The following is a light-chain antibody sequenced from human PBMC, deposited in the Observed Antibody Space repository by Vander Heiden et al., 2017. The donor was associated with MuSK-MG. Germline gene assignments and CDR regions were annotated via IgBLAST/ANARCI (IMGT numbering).Light chain of an antibody. CDR2: SAS. J-gene: IGKJ2*01. CDR3: QVRHT. V-gene: IGKV3-20*01. Sequence: EIVLTQSPATLSVSPGEGVTLSCRASQTLTTNSLAWYQQKPGQAPRLVIYSASIRATGIPDKFSVSGSGTDFTLTISSLEPEDFGVYVCQVRHTFGQGTKLQIK. CDR1: QTLTTNS.